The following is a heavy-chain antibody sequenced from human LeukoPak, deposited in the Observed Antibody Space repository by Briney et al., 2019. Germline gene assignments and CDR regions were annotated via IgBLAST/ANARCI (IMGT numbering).Heavy chain of an antibody. D-gene: IGHD2-2*01. CDR3: ARQSPYCSSTSCHGYYFDY. V-gene: IGHV4-59*08. CDR1: GGSIGSYY. Sequence: KPSETLSLTCTVSGGSIGSYYWGWIRQPPGKGLEWIGYIYYSGSTNYNPSLKSRVTISVDTSKNQFSLKLSSVTAADTAVYYCARQSPYCSSTSCHGYYFDYWGQGTLVTVSS. CDR2: IYYSGST. J-gene: IGHJ4*02.